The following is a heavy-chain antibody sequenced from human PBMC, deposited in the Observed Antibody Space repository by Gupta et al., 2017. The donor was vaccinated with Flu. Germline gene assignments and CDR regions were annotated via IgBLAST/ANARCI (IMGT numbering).Heavy chain of an antibody. V-gene: IGHV3-7*01. CDR1: GFTFSCYW. Sequence: EVQLVESGGGLVQPGGSLRLSCEAAGFTFSCYWMGWVRQAPGKGLEWVANIKQDGSEKYYVDSGKCRFTIARDNAKNSLYLQMNSLRVEDRAVYDCVRDQGWLDFWGQGNMVTASS. J-gene: IGHJ4*02. CDR2: IKQDGSEK. CDR3: VRDQGWLDF. D-gene: IGHD5-12*01.